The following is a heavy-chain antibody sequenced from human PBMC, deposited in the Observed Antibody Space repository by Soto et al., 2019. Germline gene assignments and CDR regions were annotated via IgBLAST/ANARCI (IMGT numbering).Heavy chain of an antibody. CDR2: ISYDGSNK. Sequence: QVQLVESGGGVVQPGRSLRLSCAASGFTFSSYAMHWVRQAPGKGLEWVAVISYDGSNKYYADSVKGRFTISRDNSKNTLYLQMNSLRAEDTAVYYCAREGIADYDRSGYPDYWGQGTLVTVSS. D-gene: IGHD3-22*01. CDR1: GFTFSSYA. V-gene: IGHV3-30-3*01. J-gene: IGHJ4*02. CDR3: AREGIADYDRSGYPDY.